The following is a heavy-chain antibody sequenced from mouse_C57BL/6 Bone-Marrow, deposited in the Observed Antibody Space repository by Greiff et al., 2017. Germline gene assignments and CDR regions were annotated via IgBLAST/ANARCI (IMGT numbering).Heavy chain of an antibody. CDR2: IDPENGDT. CDR1: GFNIKDDY. V-gene: IGHV14-4*01. D-gene: IGHD1-1*01. J-gene: IGHJ1*03. Sequence: VQLQQSGAELVRPGASVKLSCTASGFNIKDDYMHWVKQRPEQGLEWIGWIDPENGDTEYASKFQGKATITADTSSNTAYLQLSSLTSEDTFVYYCTTLDYGSPFDVWGTGTTVTVSS. CDR3: TTLDYGSPFDV.